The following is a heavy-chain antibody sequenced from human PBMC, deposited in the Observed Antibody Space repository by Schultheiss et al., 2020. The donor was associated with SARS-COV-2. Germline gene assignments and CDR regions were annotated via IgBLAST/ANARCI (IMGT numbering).Heavy chain of an antibody. CDR3: ARGVYGDYGDNWFDP. Sequence: SETLSLTCAVYGGSFSGYYWSWIRQPPGKGLEWIGEINHSGSTNYNPSLKSRVTISVDTSKNQFSLKLSSVTAADTAVYYCARGVYGDYGDNWFDPWGQGTLVTVSS. D-gene: IGHD4-17*01. CDR1: GGSFSGYY. J-gene: IGHJ5*02. CDR2: INHSGST. V-gene: IGHV4-34*01.